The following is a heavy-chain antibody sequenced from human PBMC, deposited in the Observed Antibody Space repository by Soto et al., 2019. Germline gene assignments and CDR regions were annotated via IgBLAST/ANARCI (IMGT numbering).Heavy chain of an antibody. D-gene: IGHD3-10*01. V-gene: IGHV4-31*03. CDR1: GGSISSGGYY. CDR2: IYYSGST. Sequence: SETLSLTCTVSGGSISSGGYYWSWIRQHPGKGLEWIGYIYYSGSTYYNPSLKSRVTISVDTSKNQFSLKLSSVTAADTAVYYCARSSVVRGVIGYFDYWGQGTLVTVSS. J-gene: IGHJ4*02. CDR3: ARSSVVRGVIGYFDY.